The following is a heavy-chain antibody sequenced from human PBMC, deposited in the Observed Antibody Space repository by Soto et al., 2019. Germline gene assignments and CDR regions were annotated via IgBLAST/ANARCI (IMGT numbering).Heavy chain of an antibody. CDR1: GGSISSYY. D-gene: IGHD7-27*01. V-gene: IGHV4-59*01. J-gene: IGHJ6*02. CDR2: IYYSGST. Sequence: SETLSLTCTVSGGSISSYYWSWIRQPPGKGLEWIGYIYYSGSTNYNPSLKSRVTISVDTSKNQFSLKLSSVTAADTAVYYCATQGDITGEYYYYYGMDVWGQGTTVTVSS. CDR3: ATQGDITGEYYYYYGMDV.